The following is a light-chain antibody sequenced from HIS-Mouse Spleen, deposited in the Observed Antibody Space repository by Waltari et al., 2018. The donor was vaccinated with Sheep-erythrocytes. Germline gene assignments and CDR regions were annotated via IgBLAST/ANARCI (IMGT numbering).Light chain of an antibody. CDR2: DAS. V-gene: IGKV3-11*01. Sequence: EIVLTQSPVTLPLSPGERATLSCRASPSVSSYLAWYQQKPCQAPRLLIYDASDRATGMTARFSVSGSETDFTLTVSSLEPEDFAVYYCQQRSNWYTFGQGTKLEIK. CDR1: PSVSSY. CDR3: QQRSNWYT. J-gene: IGKJ2*01.